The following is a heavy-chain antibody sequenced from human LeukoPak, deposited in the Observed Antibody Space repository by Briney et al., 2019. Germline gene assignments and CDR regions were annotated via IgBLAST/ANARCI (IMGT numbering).Heavy chain of an antibody. Sequence: PGRSLRLSCAASGFTFSSYGMHWVRQAPGKGLEWGAVIWYDGSNKYYADSVKGRFTISRDNSKNTLYLQMNSLRAEDTAVYYCAKVLSTYYYDSSGYYGAFDIWGQGTMVTVSS. CDR3: AKVLSTYYYDSSGYYGAFDI. CDR1: GFTFSSYG. D-gene: IGHD3-22*01. J-gene: IGHJ3*02. V-gene: IGHV3-33*06. CDR2: IWYDGSNK.